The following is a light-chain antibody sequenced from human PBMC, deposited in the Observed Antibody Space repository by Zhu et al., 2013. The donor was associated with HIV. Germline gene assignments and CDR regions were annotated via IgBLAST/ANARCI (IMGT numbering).Light chain of an antibody. V-gene: IGKV1-33*01. Sequence: DIQMTQSPSSLSASVGDRVTITCQASQDIRNYLNWYQQKPGKAPELLIYDASNLETGVPSRFSGGGSGTDFTFTISSLQPEDIGTYYCQHYDNLPYTFGQGTKLEIK. CDR2: DAS. CDR1: QDIRNY. J-gene: IGKJ2*01. CDR3: QHYDNLPYT.